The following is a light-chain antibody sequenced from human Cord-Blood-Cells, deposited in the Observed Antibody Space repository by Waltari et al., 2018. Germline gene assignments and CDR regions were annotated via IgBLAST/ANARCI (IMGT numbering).Light chain of an antibody. J-gene: IGLJ1*01. CDR3: SSYTSSSTLYV. CDR1: SSDVGGYNY. CDR2: EVS. V-gene: IGLV2-14*01. Sequence: QSALTQPASVSGSPGQSITISCTGTSSDVGGYNYVSWYQQHPGKAPKLMIYEVSNRPSGGSNRFSGSKSGNTASLTLSWLQAEDEADYYCSSYTSSSTLYVFGTGTKVTVL.